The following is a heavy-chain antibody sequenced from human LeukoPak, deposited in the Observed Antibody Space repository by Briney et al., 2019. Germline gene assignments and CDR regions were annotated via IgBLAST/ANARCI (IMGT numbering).Heavy chain of an antibody. CDR2: IDTVGDT. CDR3: ARERTDDSSGKALQYLDY. D-gene: IGHD3-22*01. J-gene: IGHJ4*02. V-gene: IGHV3-13*04. Sequence: GGSLRLSCSASGFTFSSYDMHWVRQVTGKGLEWVSAIDTVGDTYYPGSVKGRFIISRENAKNSLYLQLNSLRAGDTAVYYCARERTDDSSGKALQYLDYWGQGTLVTVSS. CDR1: GFTFSSYD.